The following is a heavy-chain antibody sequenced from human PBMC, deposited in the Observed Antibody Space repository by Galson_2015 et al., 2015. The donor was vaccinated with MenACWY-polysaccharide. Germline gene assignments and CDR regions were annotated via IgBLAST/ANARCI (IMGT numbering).Heavy chain of an antibody. J-gene: IGHJ5*02. D-gene: IGHD3-3*01. CDR3: AKDSTDFWSVAGRFDH. CDR1: GFTFTSYA. CDR2: IRSSGTNT. V-gene: IGHV3-23*01. Sequence: SLRLSCAASGFTFTSYAMSWVRQAPGKGLEWVSAIRSSGTNTYYADSVKGRFPISRDNSKNTLYLQMNSLRAEDTAVYYCAKDSTDFWSVAGRFDHWGQGTLVTVSS.